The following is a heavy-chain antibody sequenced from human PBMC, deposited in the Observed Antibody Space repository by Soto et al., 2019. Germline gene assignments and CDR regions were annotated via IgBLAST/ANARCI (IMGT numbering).Heavy chain of an antibody. Sequence: ASVKVSCKASGYTFTGYYMHWVRQAPGQGLEWMGWINPNSGGTNYAQKFQGWVTMTRDTSISTAYMELSRLRSDDTAVYYCARDPRLWFGELPSYYFDYWGQGTLVTVSS. J-gene: IGHJ4*02. V-gene: IGHV1-2*04. CDR2: INPNSGGT. D-gene: IGHD3-10*01. CDR1: GYTFTGYY. CDR3: ARDPRLWFGELPSYYFDY.